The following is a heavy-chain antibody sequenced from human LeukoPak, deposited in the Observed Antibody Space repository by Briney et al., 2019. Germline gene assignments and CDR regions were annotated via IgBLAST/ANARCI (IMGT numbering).Heavy chain of an antibody. Sequence: GGSLQISCKGSGCLFTSYWIGWVRRMPGKGLEWMGIIFPGDSDTRYSPSFQGQDTISADKSISTAYLQWSSLKASDTAMYYCARCRCSGGSCAPFDYWGQGTLVTVSS. CDR2: IFPGDSDT. J-gene: IGHJ4*02. V-gene: IGHV5-51*01. CDR3: ARCRCSGGSCAPFDY. CDR1: GCLFTSYW. D-gene: IGHD2-15*01.